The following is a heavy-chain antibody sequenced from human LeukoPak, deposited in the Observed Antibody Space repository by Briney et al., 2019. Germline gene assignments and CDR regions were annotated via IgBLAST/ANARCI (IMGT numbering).Heavy chain of an antibody. V-gene: IGHV4-4*07. D-gene: IGHD3-10*01. J-gene: IGHJ3*01. CDR1: GGSINKYF. CDR3: ARVCGSATNYRLCGFDV. Sequence: PSETLSLTCIVSGGSINKYFWNWIRQPAGKGLEWIGRIDSVGTSNYNPSHRGRVTMSVDTSKSHFSLEVTSMTAADTAMYYCARVCGSATNYRLCGFDVWGQGTVVTVSS. CDR2: IDSVGTS.